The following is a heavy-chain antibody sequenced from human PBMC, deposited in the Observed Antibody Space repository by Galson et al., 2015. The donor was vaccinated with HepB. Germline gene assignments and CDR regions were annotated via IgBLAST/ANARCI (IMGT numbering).Heavy chain of an antibody. Sequence: SLRLSCAASGFTFSSYAMHWVRQAPGKGLEWVAVISYDGSNKYYADSVKGRFTISRNNSKNTLYLQMNSLRAEDTAVYYCARDRYSSGLDYWGQGTLVTVSS. CDR2: ISYDGSNK. V-gene: IGHV3-30-3*01. J-gene: IGHJ4*02. CDR1: GFTFSSYA. CDR3: ARDRYSSGLDY. D-gene: IGHD6-19*01.